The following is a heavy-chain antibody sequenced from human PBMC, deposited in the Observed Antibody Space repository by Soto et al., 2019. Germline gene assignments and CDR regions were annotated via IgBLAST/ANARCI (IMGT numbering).Heavy chain of an antibody. CDR3: ARGGAQDYDFWSGYSGYYYGMDV. J-gene: IGHJ6*02. Sequence: ASVKVSCKASGYTFTSYYMHWVRQAPGQGLEWMGIINPSGGSTSYAQKFQGRVTMTRDTSTSTVYMELSSLRSEDTAVYYCARGGAQDYDFWSGYSGYYYGMDVWGQGTTVTVSS. V-gene: IGHV1-46*01. CDR2: INPSGGST. CDR1: GYTFTSYY. D-gene: IGHD3-3*01.